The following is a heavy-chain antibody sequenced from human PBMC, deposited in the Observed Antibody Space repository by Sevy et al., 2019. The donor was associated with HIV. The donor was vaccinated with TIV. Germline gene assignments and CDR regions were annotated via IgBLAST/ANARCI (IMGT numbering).Heavy chain of an antibody. Sequence: ASVKVSCKASGYTFNNYYMHWVRQAPGQGLEWMGIINPSGGSTSYAQKFQGRVTITRDTLTNTVYMELTSLRSEDTAINYCARDLTIFGLIPDYWGQGTLVTVSS. CDR1: GYTFNNYY. D-gene: IGHD3-3*01. V-gene: IGHV1-46*02. CDR2: INPSGGST. CDR3: ARDLTIFGLIPDY. J-gene: IGHJ4*02.